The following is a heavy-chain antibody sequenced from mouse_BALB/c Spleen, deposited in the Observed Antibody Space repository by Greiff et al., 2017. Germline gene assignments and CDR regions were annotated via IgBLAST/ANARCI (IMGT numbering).Heavy chain of an antibody. J-gene: IGHJ4*01. CDR2: IDPANGNT. V-gene: IGHV14-3*02. CDR1: GFNIKDTY. CDR3: ARWYGSSFYAMDY. Sequence: EVQLKESGAELVKPGASVKLSCTASGFNIKDTYMHWVKQRPEQGLEWIGRIDPANGNTKYDPKFQGKATITADTSSNTAYLQLSSLTSEDTAVYYCARWYGSSFYAMDYWGQGTSVTVSS. D-gene: IGHD1-1*01.